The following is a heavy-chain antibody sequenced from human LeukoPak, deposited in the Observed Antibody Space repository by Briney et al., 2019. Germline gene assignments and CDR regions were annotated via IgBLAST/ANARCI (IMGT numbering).Heavy chain of an antibody. V-gene: IGHV1-2*02. Sequence: GASVKVSCKASGYTFTSYDINWVRQATGQGLEWMGWINPNSGGTNYAQKFQGRVTMTRDTSISTAYMELSRLRSDDTAVYYCARVPNTDAFDIWGQGTMVTVSS. J-gene: IGHJ3*02. CDR1: GYTFTSYD. CDR2: INPNSGGT. CDR3: ARVPNTDAFDI.